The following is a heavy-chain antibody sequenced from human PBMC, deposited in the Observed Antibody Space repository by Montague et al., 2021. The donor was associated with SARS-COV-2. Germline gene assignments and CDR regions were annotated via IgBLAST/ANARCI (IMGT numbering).Heavy chain of an antibody. D-gene: IGHD3-10*01. J-gene: IGHJ4*02. V-gene: IGHV3-48*03. Sequence: SLRLSCPASGFTFRTYGMNWVRQAPGKGLEWVSYISSSGSTIYYADSVKGRFTISRDNAKNSLYLQMNSLRAEDTAVYYCARDGRFGELDYWGQGTLVTVST. CDR2: ISSSGSTI. CDR1: GFTFRTYG. CDR3: ARDGRFGELDY.